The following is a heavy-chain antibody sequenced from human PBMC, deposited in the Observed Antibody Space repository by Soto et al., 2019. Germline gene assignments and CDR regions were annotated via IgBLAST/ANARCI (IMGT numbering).Heavy chain of an antibody. D-gene: IGHD3-10*01. CDR3: AKSPILLWFGELSR. CDR1: GFTFSSYA. J-gene: IGHJ4*02. Sequence: EVQLLESGGGLVQPGGSLRLSCAASGFTFSSYAMSWVRQAPGKGLEWVSAISGSGGSTYYADSVKGRFTISRDNSKNTLYLQMNGLRAEDTAVYYCAKSPILLWFGELSRWGQGTLVTVSS. V-gene: IGHV3-23*01. CDR2: ISGSGGST.